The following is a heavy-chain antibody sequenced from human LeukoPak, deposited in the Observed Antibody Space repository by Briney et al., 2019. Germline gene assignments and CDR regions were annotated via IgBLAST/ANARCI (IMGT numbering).Heavy chain of an antibody. CDR3: ARVMRGGYSYGYRPLWFDP. J-gene: IGHJ5*02. CDR2: IYYSGST. D-gene: IGHD5-18*01. Sequence: SETLSLTCTVSGGSISSGGYSWSWIRQHPGKGLEWIGYIYYSGSTYYNPSLKSRVTISVDTSKNQFPLKLSSVTAADTAVYYCARVMRGGYSYGYRPLWFDPWGQGTLVTVSS. V-gene: IGHV4-31*03. CDR1: GGSISSGGYS.